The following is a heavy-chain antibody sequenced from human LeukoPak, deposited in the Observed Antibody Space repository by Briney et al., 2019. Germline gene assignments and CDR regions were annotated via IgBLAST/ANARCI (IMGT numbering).Heavy chain of an antibody. CDR2: INHSGST. V-gene: IGHV4-34*01. J-gene: IGHJ4*02. CDR1: GGSFSGYY. Sequence: PSETLSLTCAVYGGSFSGYYWSWIRQPPGKGLEWIGEINHSGSTNYSPSLKSRVTISIDTSKNQFSLNLSSVTAADTAVYYCARGAGRRGEFDSWGQGTLVTVSS. D-gene: IGHD6-6*01. CDR3: ARGAGRRGEFDS.